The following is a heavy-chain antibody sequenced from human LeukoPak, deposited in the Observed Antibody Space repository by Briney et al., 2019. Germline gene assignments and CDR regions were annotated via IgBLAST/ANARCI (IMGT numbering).Heavy chain of an antibody. J-gene: IGHJ4*02. CDR3: ARGNGYSGYEFDY. CDR1: GGSISSSSYY. D-gene: IGHD5-12*01. Sequence: PSETLSLTCTVSGGSISSSSYYWGWIRQPPGKGLEWIGSIYYSGSTYYNPSLKSRVTISVDTSKNQFSLKLSSVTAADTAVYYCARGNGYSGYEFDYWGQGTLVTVSS. CDR2: IYYSGST. V-gene: IGHV4-39*07.